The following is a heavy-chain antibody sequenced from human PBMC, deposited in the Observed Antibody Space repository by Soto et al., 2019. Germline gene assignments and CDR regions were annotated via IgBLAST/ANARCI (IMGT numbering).Heavy chain of an antibody. V-gene: IGHV3-15*01. CDR2: IKKNAGGGTT. Sequence: VQLVVSGGGLVEPGGTLRLSCAASGFIVSNAWMSWVRQAAGKGLELVGGIKKNAGGGTTDYAADVEGRFTISRDDSKNTLFMEINRLRPEDIAVYYCTTKPVGYRYSDCWGQGTLVSVSS. J-gene: IGHJ4*01. D-gene: IGHD5-18*01. CDR1: GFIVSNAW. CDR3: TTKPVGYRYSDC.